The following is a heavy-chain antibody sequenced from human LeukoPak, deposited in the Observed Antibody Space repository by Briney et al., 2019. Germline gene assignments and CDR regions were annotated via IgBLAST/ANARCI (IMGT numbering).Heavy chain of an antibody. J-gene: IGHJ4*02. CDR3: VRDFDY. Sequence: PGGSLRLSCEASGFTFSDYYMSWIRQAPGKGLEWVSYISPRTTYTNYADSVKGRFIISRDDAKNSLYLQMNSLRAEDTALYYCVRDFDYWGQGTLVTVSS. CDR2: ISPRTTYT. V-gene: IGHV3-11*06. CDR1: GFTFSDYY.